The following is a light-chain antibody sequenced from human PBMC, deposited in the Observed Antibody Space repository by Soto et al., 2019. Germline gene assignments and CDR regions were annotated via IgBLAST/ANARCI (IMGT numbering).Light chain of an antibody. CDR3: QQYSRLWS. J-gene: IGKJ1*01. CDR1: ESISTW. CDR2: GAS. Sequence: DIQMTQSPSSLSASVGDRVTITCRASESISTWLAWYQQKPGKAPKLLIYGASSLESGVPPRFSGDGSGTEFILTISSLQRDDFGIYYCQQYSRLWSFGQGTKVDI. V-gene: IGKV1-5*03.